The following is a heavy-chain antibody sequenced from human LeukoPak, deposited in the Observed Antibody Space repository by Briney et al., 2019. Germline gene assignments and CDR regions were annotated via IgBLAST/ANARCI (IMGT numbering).Heavy chain of an antibody. V-gene: IGHV1-46*01. CDR1: GYTLTSYY. Sequence: ASVKVSCTASGYTLTSYYMHWVRQAPGQGLEWMGIINPSGGSTSYAQKFQGRVTITADESTSTAYMELSSLRSEDTAVYYCARGKKVVPAAMPLDYWGQGTLVTVSS. J-gene: IGHJ4*02. D-gene: IGHD2-2*01. CDR3: ARGKKVVPAAMPLDY. CDR2: INPSGGST.